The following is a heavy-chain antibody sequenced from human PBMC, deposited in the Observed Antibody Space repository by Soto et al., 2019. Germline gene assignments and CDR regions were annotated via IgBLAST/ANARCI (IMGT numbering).Heavy chain of an antibody. D-gene: IGHD3-22*01. J-gene: IGHJ4*02. CDR1: GGSISSGDYY. Sequence: SETLSLTCTVSGGSISSGDYYWSWIRQPPGKGLEWIGYIYYSGSTYYNPSLKSRVTISVDTSKNQFSLKLSSVTAADTAVYYCAREDLLTTGMDDWGQGSLVTVSS. V-gene: IGHV4-30-4*01. CDR3: AREDLLTTGMDD. CDR2: IYYSGST.